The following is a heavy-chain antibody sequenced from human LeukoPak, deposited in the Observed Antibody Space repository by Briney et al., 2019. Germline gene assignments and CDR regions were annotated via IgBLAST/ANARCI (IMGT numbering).Heavy chain of an antibody. CDR1: GYSFTSYW. CDR3: ARRRIIVGATTDAFDI. D-gene: IGHD1-26*01. J-gene: IGHJ3*02. Sequence: GESLKISCKGSGYSFTSYWIGWVRQMPGKGLEWMGIIYPGDSDTRYSPSFQGQVTISADKSISTAYLQWSSLKASDTAMCYCARRRIIVGATTDAFDIWGQGTMVTVSS. V-gene: IGHV5-51*01. CDR2: IYPGDSDT.